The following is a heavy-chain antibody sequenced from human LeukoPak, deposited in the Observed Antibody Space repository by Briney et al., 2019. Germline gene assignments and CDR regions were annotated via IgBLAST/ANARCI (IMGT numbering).Heavy chain of an antibody. J-gene: IGHJ1*01. Sequence: TSETLSLTCTVSGGSISSGGYYWSWIRQHPGKGLEWIGYIYYSGSTNYNPSLKSRVTISVDTSKNQFSLKLSSVTAADTAVYYCASGANNYYDSRGYYYEYFQHWGQGTLVTVSS. V-gene: IGHV4-61*08. D-gene: IGHD3-22*01. CDR3: ASGANNYYDSRGYYYEYFQH. CDR1: GGSISSGGYY. CDR2: IYYSGST.